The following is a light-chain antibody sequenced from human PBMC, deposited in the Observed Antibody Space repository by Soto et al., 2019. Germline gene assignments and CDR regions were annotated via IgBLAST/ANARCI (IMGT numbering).Light chain of an antibody. J-gene: IGLJ1*01. CDR1: SSDIGSYNY. V-gene: IGLV2-14*03. CDR3: SSYKSTSTPYV. Sequence: SALTQPASVSGSPGQWITISCTGTSSDIGSYNYVSWYQQHPGKAPKLIIYDVTNRPAGISSRFSASKSGDTASLTISVLQADDEADYFCSSYKSTSTPYVCGTGTKVTVL. CDR2: DVT.